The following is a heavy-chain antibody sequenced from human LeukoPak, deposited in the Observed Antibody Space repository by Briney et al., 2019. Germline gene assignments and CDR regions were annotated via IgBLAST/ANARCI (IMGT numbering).Heavy chain of an antibody. CDR3: ATDNVYCSRTSCYQTFDY. V-gene: IGHV3-30*03. CDR1: GFTFSSYG. D-gene: IGHD2-2*01. CDR2: ISYDGSNK. Sequence: PGRSLRLSCAASGFTFSSYGMHWVRQAPGKGLEWVAVISYDGSNKYYADSVKGRFTISRDNSRNSLYLQMDILRAEDTAVYYCATDNVYCSRTSCYQTFDYWGQGTLVTVSS. J-gene: IGHJ4*02.